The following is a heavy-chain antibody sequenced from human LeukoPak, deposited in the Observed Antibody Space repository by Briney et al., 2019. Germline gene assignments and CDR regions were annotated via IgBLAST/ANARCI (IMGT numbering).Heavy chain of an antibody. Sequence: ASVKVSCKASGYTFTSYGISWVRQAPGQGHEWMGWISAYNGNTNYAQKLQGRVTMTTDTSTSTAYMELRSLRSDDTAVYYCARTSSSGWYPWYFDLWGRGTLVTVSS. CDR3: ARTSSSGWYPWYFDL. CDR1: GYTFTSYG. CDR2: ISAYNGNT. D-gene: IGHD6-19*01. V-gene: IGHV1-18*01. J-gene: IGHJ2*01.